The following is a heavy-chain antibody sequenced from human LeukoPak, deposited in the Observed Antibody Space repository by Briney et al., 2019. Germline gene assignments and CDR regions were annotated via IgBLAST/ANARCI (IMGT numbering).Heavy chain of an antibody. CDR2: ICYDGSNK. CDR3: AKDRSNPSYYYYYYMDV. CDR1: GFTFSSYG. Sequence: GGALRLSCAASGFTFSSYGMHWVRQAPGKGLEWVAVICYDGSNKYYADSVKGRFTISRENSKNTLYLQMNSRRAEDTAVYYYAKDRSNPSYYYYYYMDVWGKGTTVTVSS. D-gene: IGHD4-11*01. V-gene: IGHV3-33*06. J-gene: IGHJ6*03.